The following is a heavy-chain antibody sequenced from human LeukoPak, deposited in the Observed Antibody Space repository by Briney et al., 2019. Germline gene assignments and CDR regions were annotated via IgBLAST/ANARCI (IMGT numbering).Heavy chain of an antibody. CDR1: GFTFGTYA. J-gene: IGHJ1*01. CDR2: IYSGGST. CDR3: ARGEATTTAEYFQH. Sequence: GGSLRLSCAASGFTFGTYAMSWVRQAPGKGLEWVSVIYSGGSTYYADSVKGRFTISRDNSKNTLYLQMNSLRAEDTAVYYCARGEATTTAEYFQHWGQGTLVTVSS. V-gene: IGHV3-53*01. D-gene: IGHD5-24*01.